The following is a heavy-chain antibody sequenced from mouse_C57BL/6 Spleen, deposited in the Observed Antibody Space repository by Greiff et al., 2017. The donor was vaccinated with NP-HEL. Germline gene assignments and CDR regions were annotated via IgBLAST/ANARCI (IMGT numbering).Heavy chain of an antibody. Sequence: VQLQQSGAELVRPGASVTLSCKASGYTFTDYEMHWVKQTPVHGLEWIGAIDPETGGTAYNQKFKGKAILTADKSSSTAYMELRSLTSEDSAVYYCTRYGYDYGLAYWGQGTLVTVSA. CDR1: GYTFTDYE. V-gene: IGHV1-15*01. J-gene: IGHJ3*01. CDR2: IDPETGGT. CDR3: TRYGYDYGLAY. D-gene: IGHD2-4*01.